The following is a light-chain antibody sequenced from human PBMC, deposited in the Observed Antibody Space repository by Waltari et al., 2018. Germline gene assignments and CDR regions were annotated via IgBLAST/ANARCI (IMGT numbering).Light chain of an antibody. CDR2: VNSDGSH. J-gene: IGLJ3*02. V-gene: IGLV4-69*01. CDR1: SGHSSNV. Sequence: QLVLTQSPSASASLGASVKLTCTLSSGHSSNVIAWHQQQAEKGPRYLMKVNSDGSHSKGDKIPDRCSGSSSGAERYLTLSNLQSEDEADYYCQTGGHGTWVFGGGTKLTVL. CDR3: QTGGHGTWV.